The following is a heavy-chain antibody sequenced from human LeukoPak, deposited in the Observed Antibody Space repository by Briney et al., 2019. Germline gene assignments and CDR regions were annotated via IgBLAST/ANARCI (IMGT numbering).Heavy chain of an antibody. Sequence: PETLSLTCAVYGGSFSGYYWSWIRQPPGKGLEWIGEINHSGSTNYNPSLKSRVTISVDTSKNQFSLKLSSVTAADTAVYYCARGLTYYYDSSGYGYYFDYWGQGTLVTVSS. CDR2: INHSGST. CDR1: GGSFSGYY. D-gene: IGHD3-22*01. CDR3: ARGLTYYYDSSGYGYYFDY. V-gene: IGHV4-34*01. J-gene: IGHJ4*02.